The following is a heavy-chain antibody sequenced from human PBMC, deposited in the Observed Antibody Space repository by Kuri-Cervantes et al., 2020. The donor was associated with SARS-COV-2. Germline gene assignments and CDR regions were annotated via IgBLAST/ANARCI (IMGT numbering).Heavy chain of an antibody. J-gene: IGHJ4*02. D-gene: IGHD6-13*01. CDR3: ANWRRRIAAAGPFDY. Sequence: GESLKISCAASGFTFSNSDMNWVRQAPGKGLEWVSGVSWNGSRTHYADSVKGRFIISRDNSRNFLYQQMNSLRPEDMAVYYCANWRRRIAAAGPFDYWGQGTLVTVSS. CDR2: VSWNGSRT. V-gene: IGHV3-19*01. CDR1: GFTFSNSD.